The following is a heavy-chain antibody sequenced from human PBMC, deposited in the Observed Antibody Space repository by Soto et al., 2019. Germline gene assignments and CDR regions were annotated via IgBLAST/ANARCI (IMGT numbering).Heavy chain of an antibody. V-gene: IGHV4-31*03. CDR3: AREGGIVGATAADY. CDR1: GGSISSGGYY. D-gene: IGHD1-26*01. Sequence: QVQLQESGPGLVKPSQTLSLTCTVSGGSISSGGYYWSWIRQHPGKGLEWIGYIYYSGSTYYNPPLQRRVTIXXXTXXNQFSLPMSSVTAADTAVYYCAREGGIVGATAADYWGQGTLVTVSS. J-gene: IGHJ4*02. CDR2: IYYSGST.